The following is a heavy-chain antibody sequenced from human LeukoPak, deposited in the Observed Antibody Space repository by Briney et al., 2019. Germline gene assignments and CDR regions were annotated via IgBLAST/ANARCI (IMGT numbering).Heavy chain of an antibody. D-gene: IGHD1-26*01. CDR3: AKDVGKWESLHFFDY. V-gene: IGHV3-23*01. CDR1: GFTLSTNA. CDR2: ISGSGAST. Sequence: GGSLRLSCLTSGFTLSTNAMSWVRQAPGKGLEWISGISGSGASTYYADSVKGRFTISRDDSRNTLYLQMNSLRGDDTAVYYCAKDVGKWESLHFFDYWGRGTLVTVSS. J-gene: IGHJ4*02.